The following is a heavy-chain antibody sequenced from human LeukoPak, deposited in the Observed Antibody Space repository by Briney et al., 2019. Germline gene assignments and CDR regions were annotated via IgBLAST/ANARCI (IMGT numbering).Heavy chain of an antibody. CDR3: AKDNGYCTSTSCFLEY. V-gene: IGHV3-23*01. J-gene: IGHJ4*02. CDR2: ISGSGGST. CDR1: GFTFNSYA. Sequence: GGSLRLSCVASGFTFNSYAMSWVRQAPGKGLEWVSAISGSGGSTYYADYVKGRFTISIDNSKSTLYLQMNSLGAEDTALYYCAKDNGYCTSTSCFLEYWGQGTLVTVSS. D-gene: IGHD2-2*03.